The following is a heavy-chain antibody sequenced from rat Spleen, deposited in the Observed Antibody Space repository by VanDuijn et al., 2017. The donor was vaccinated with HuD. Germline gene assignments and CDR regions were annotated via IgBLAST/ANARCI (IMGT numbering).Heavy chain of an antibody. D-gene: IGHD1-11*01. CDR1: GFTFDDYG. CDR3: ARPDYGFPFAY. V-gene: IGHV5-7*01. CDR2: ITYDGSGT. Sequence: EVKLVESGGGLVQPGRSLKLSCAASGFTFDDYGMTWVRQAPKKGLEWVAAITYDGSGTYYRDSVKGRFTISRDNAKSTLYLQMDSLRSEDTATYYCARPDYGFPFAYWGQGTLVTVSS. J-gene: IGHJ3*01.